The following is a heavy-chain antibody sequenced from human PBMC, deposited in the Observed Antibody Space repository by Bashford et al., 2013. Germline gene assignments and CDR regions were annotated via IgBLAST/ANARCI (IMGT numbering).Heavy chain of an antibody. CDR3: ARDRYSSGWYWFDP. V-gene: IGHV3-21*06. D-gene: IGHD6-19*01. CDR2: ITRGGSYI. J-gene: IGHJ5*02. Sequence: GGSLRLSCAASGFTFDSHTMNWVRQAPGRGLEWVSSITRGGSYIYYADSVKGRFTISRDNAKNSLYLQMKSLRADDTAVYYCARDRYSSGWYWFDPWGQGTLVTVSS. CDR1: GFTFDSHT.